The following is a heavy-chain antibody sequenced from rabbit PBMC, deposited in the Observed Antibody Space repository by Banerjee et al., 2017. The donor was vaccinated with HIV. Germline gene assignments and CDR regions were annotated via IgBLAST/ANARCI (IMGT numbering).Heavy chain of an antibody. CDR2: INTGNT. D-gene: IGHD4-1*01. J-gene: IGHJ4*01. Sequence: QEQLEESGGDLVKPGASLTLTCTASGFSFSSSYWICWVRQAPGKGLEWIGCINTGNTVYASWAKGPFTISKTSSTTVTLQMTSLTAADTATYFCARDLAGVIGWNFNLWGPGTLVTVS. CDR1: GFSFSSSYW. V-gene: IGHV1S45*01. CDR3: ARDLAGVIGWNFNL.